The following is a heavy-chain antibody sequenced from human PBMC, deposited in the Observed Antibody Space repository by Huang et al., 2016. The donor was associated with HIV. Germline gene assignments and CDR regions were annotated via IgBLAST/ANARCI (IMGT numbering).Heavy chain of an antibody. Sequence: EVQLVQSGAEVKKPGESLKISCQGFGYSFTSYWSAWVRPRPGKGLEGMGIIYPGVSDTRYSPSFQGQVTISADKSINTADLQWTDLRASDTAMYYCATTGDYDFYSAFDIWGQGTTVAVSS. CDR2: IYPGVSDT. J-gene: IGHJ3*02. CDR3: ATTGDYDFYSAFDI. CDR1: GYSFTSYW. V-gene: IGHV5-51*01. D-gene: IGHD4-17*01.